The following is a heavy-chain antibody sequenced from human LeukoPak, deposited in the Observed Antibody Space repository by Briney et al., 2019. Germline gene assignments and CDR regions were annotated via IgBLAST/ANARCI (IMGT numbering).Heavy chain of an antibody. J-gene: IGHJ5*02. Sequence: SETLSPTCAVYGGSFSGYYWSWIRQPPGKGLEWIGEINHSGSTNYNPSLKSRVTISVDTSKNQFSLKLSSVTAADTAVYYCARAPYTYDFWSGYYYYPWGQGTLVTVSS. CDR3: ARAPYTYDFWSGYYYYP. CDR2: INHSGST. V-gene: IGHV4-34*01. D-gene: IGHD3-3*01. CDR1: GGSFSGYY.